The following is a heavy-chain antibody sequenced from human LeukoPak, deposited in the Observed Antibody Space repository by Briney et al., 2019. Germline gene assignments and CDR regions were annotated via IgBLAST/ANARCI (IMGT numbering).Heavy chain of an antibody. J-gene: IGHJ5*02. CDR1: GFTVSSNF. D-gene: IGHD2-8*01. Sequence: GGSLRLSCAASGFTVSSNFVTWVRQAPGKGLEWVSVIFSDDRRDYAGSVKGRFTISRDSSKNTVFLQVNSLRVEDTAVYYCATGSAGSSYESWGQGTLVTVSS. V-gene: IGHV3-66*01. CDR3: ATGSAGSSYES. CDR2: IFSDDRR.